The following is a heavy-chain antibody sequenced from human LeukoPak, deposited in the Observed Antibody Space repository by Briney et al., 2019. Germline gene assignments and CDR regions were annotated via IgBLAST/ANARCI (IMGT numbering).Heavy chain of an antibody. D-gene: IGHD6-13*01. CDR2: IYTSGST. CDR1: GGSISSYY. V-gene: IGHV4-4*07. J-gene: IGHJ3*02. Sequence: SETLSLTCTVSGGSISSYYWSWIRQPAGKGLEWIGRIYTSGSTNYNPSLKSRVTMSVDTSKNQFSLKLSSVTAADTAVYYCASEIYSSSWSSRAFDIWGQGTMVTVSS. CDR3: ASEIYSSSWSSRAFDI.